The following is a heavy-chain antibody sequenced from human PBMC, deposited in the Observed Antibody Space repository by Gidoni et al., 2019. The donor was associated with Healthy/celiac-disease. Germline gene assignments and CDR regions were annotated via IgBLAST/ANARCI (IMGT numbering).Heavy chain of an antibody. Sequence: EVQLVESGGVVVQPGGSLRLSCAASGFPFDDYTMHWVRQDPGKGLEWVSLISWDGGSTYYADSVKGRFTISRDNSKNSLYLQMNSLRTEDTALYYCAKDMGEWLSYFDYWGQGTLVTVSS. CDR3: AKDMGEWLSYFDY. J-gene: IGHJ4*02. CDR1: GFPFDDYT. V-gene: IGHV3-43*01. CDR2: ISWDGGST. D-gene: IGHD3-3*01.